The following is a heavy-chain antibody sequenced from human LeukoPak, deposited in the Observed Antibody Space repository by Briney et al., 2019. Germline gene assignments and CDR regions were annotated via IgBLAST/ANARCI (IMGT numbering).Heavy chain of an antibody. CDR1: GFTFSSYA. Sequence: GGSLRLPCAASGFTFSSYAMSWVRQAPGKGLEWVSAISGSGGSTYYADSVKGRFTISRDNSKNTLYLQMNSLRAEDTAVYYCAKEDIVVVPAAIYRYFQHWGQGTLVTVSS. CDR2: ISGSGGST. CDR3: AKEDIVVVPAAIYRYFQH. V-gene: IGHV3-23*01. J-gene: IGHJ1*01. D-gene: IGHD2-2*02.